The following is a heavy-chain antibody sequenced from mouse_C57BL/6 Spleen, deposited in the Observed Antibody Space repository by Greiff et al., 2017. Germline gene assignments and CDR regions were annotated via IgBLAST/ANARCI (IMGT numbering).Heavy chain of an antibody. V-gene: IGHV1-82*01. CDR3: ARGSITTVAAMDY. CDR1: GYAFSSSW. Sequence: VQLKESGPELVKPGASVKISCKASGYAFSSSWMNWVKQRPGKGLEWIGRIYPGDGDTNYNGKFKGKATLTADKSSSTAYMQLSSLTSEDSAVYFCARGSITTVAAMDYWGQGTSVTVSS. CDR2: IYPGDGDT. J-gene: IGHJ4*01. D-gene: IGHD1-1*01.